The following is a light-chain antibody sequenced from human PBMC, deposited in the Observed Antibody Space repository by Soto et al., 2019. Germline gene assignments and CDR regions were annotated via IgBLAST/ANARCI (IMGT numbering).Light chain of an antibody. CDR1: RSNIGGNS. V-gene: IGLV1-51*01. Sequence: QSVLTQPPSVSAAPGQKVTISCSGSRSNIGGNSVSWYQQLPGTAPKLLIYDDNKRPSGIPDRFSASTPVPSATLCIPVSQTGDEADYYCGSWDSSLSAYVFGTGTKVTVL. J-gene: IGLJ1*01. CDR3: GSWDSSLSAYV. CDR2: DDN.